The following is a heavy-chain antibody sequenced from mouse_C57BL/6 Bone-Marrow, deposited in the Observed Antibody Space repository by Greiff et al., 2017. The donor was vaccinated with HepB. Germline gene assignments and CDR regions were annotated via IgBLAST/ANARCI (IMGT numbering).Heavy chain of an antibody. V-gene: IGHV14-1*01. CDR3: TTYYYGSSLFDY. CDR2: IDPEDGDT. Sequence: EVQLQQSGAELVRPGASVKLSCTASVFNIKDYYMHWVKQRPEQGLEWIGRIDPEDGDTEYAPKFQGKATMTADTSSNTAYLQLSSLTSEDTAVYYCTTYYYGSSLFDYWGQGTTLTVSS. J-gene: IGHJ2*01. CDR1: VFNIKDYY. D-gene: IGHD1-1*01.